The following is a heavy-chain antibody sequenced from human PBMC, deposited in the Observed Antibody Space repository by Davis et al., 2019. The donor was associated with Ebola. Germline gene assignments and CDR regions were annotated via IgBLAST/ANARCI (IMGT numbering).Heavy chain of an antibody. J-gene: IGHJ6*02. CDR1: GYTFTGYY. CDR3: ARDRGLGIAVAGLAVYGMDV. Sequence: AASVKVSCKASGYTFTGYYMHWVRQAPEQGLEWMGWINPNSGGTNYAQKFQGWVTMTRDTSISTAYMELSRLRSDDTAVYYCARDRGLGIAVAGLAVYGMDVWGQGTTVTVSS. D-gene: IGHD6-19*01. CDR2: INPNSGGT. V-gene: IGHV1-2*04.